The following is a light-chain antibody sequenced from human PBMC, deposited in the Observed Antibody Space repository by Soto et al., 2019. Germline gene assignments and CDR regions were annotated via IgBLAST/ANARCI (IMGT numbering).Light chain of an antibody. CDR1: SSDVGSYNR. CDR2: EVS. J-gene: IGLJ1*01. Sequence: QSVLTQPPSVSGSPGQSVTISCTGISSDVGSYNRVSWYQQPPGTAPKLMIYEVSNRPSGVPDRFSGSKSGNTASLTISGLQAEDEADYYCCSYAGSYTYVFGTGTKVTVL. CDR3: CSYAGSYTYV. V-gene: IGLV2-18*02.